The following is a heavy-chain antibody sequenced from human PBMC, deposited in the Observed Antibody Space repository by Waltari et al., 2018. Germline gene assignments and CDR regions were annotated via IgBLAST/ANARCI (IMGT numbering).Heavy chain of an antibody. D-gene: IGHD2-21*01. V-gene: IGHV3-9*01. CDR2: ISWNSGSI. J-gene: IGHJ5*02. CDR1: GFTFDDYA. Sequence: EVQLVESGGGLVQPGRSLRLSCAASGFTFDDYAMHWVRQAPGKGLEWVSGISWNSGSIGYADSVKGRFTISRDNAKSTLFLQMNSLRVEDTAVYYCAKDGGCGADCLHPPNWFDPWGQGTLVTVSS. CDR3: AKDGGCGADCLHPPNWFDP.